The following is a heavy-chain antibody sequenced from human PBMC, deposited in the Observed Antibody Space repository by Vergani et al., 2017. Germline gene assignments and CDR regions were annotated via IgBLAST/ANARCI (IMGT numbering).Heavy chain of an antibody. CDR2: INTNTGNP. CDR3: ARDKYYDILTGYLGRDGMDV. CDR1: GYTFTSYA. D-gene: IGHD3-9*01. Sequence: QVKLVQSGSELKKPGASVKVSCKASGYTFTSYAMNWVRQAPGQGLEWLGWINTNTGNPTYAQCFTGRFVFSLVTSVSTAYLQISSLKAEDTAVYYCARDKYYDILTGYLGRDGMDVWGQXP. V-gene: IGHV7-4-1*02. J-gene: IGHJ6*02.